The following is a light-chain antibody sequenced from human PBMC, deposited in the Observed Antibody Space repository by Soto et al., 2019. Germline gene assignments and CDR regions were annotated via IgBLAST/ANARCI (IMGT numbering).Light chain of an antibody. Sequence: IVVAQSPATLSVSPGERASLSCRASQSVSSSYLAWYQQKPGQAPRLLIYGASSRATGIPDRFSGSGSGTDFTLTISRLEPEDFAVYYCQQYGSSFTFGPGTKVDIK. CDR1: QSVSSSY. CDR3: QQYGSSFT. CDR2: GAS. V-gene: IGKV3-20*01. J-gene: IGKJ3*01.